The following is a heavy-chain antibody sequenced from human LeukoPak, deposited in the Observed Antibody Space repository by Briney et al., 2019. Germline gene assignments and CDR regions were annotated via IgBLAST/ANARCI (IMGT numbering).Heavy chain of an antibody. Sequence: GGSLRLSCAASGFSASNNYMSWVRQAPGKGLEWVSYISSSSSTIYYADSVKGRFTISRDNAKNSLYLQMNSLRAEDTAVYYCARDRRHYDSSGFDYWGQGTLVTVSS. CDR1: GFSASNNY. J-gene: IGHJ4*02. CDR3: ARDRRHYDSSGFDY. D-gene: IGHD3-22*01. V-gene: IGHV3-11*04. CDR2: ISSSSSTI.